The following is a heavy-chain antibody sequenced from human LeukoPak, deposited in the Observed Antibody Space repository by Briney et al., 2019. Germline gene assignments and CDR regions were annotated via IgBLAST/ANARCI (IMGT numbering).Heavy chain of an antibody. Sequence: GRSLRLSCAASGFTFDDYAMHWVRQAPGKGLEWVSGISWNSGSIGYADSVKGRFTISRDNAKNSLYLQMNSLRAEDTALYYCAKDRLWFGELSPYYFDYWGQGTLVTVSS. CDR3: AKDRLWFGELSPYYFDY. CDR1: GFTFDDYA. J-gene: IGHJ4*02. CDR2: ISWNSGSI. V-gene: IGHV3-9*01. D-gene: IGHD3-10*01.